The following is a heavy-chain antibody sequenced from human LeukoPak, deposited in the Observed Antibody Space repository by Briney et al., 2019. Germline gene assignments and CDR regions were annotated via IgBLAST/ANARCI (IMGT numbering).Heavy chain of an antibody. Sequence: GGSLRLSCAASGFTFGNYWMSWVRQAPGKGLEWVANIKADGSGTSYVDSVKGRFTISRDNAKNSLDLQMNSLRAEDTAVWFYARLVNRAFDVWGQGTMVIVSS. V-gene: IGHV3-7*05. CDR2: IKADGSGT. J-gene: IGHJ3*01. CDR1: GFTFGNYW. D-gene: IGHD3-9*01. CDR3: ARLVNRAFDV.